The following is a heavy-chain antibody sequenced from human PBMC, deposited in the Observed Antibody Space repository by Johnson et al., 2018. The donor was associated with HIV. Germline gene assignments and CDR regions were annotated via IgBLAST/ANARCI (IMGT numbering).Heavy chain of an antibody. J-gene: IGHJ3*02. CDR1: TFRNCA. V-gene: IGHV3-66*01. CDR2: INIGGST. Sequence: VQLVESGGGLVQPGGVPETLLCSLTFRNCAFQWVRQAPGKGLEWVSLINIGGSTYYADSVKGRFVMSRDNSQNTVYLQMNSLRAEDTAVYYCAKDQWSSSWTNDAFDIWGQGTMVTVSS. CDR3: AKDQWSSSWTNDAFDI. D-gene: IGHD6-13*01.